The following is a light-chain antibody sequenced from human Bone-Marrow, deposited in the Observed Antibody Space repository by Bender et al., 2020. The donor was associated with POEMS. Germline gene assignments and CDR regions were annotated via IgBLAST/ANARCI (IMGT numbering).Light chain of an antibody. CDR1: TSDVGSFNL. CDR3: SSYAGTNDLP. Sequence: QSALTQPASVSGSPGQSITISCTGTTSDVGSFNLVSWYQQQPGKAPKFLIYDVTKRPSGVSNRFSGSKSGNAASLTVSGLQADDEANYYCSSYAGTNDLPFGGGTKLTVL. V-gene: IGLV2-14*02. CDR2: DVT. J-gene: IGLJ2*01.